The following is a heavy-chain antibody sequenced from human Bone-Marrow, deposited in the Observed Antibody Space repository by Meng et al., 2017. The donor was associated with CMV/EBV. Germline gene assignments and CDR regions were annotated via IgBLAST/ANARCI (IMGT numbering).Heavy chain of an antibody. CDR2: VYYSGTT. V-gene: IGHV4-61*05. Sequence: SETLSLTCTVSGGSISSSSYYWGWIRQPTGKGLEWTGYVYYSGTTNYNPSLKSPVSISVDTSKNQFSLKLSSVTAADTAVYYCARARGSHYFDYGGQGTLVTVSS. CDR1: GGSISSSSYY. J-gene: IGHJ4*02. CDR3: ARARGSHYFDY. D-gene: IGHD3-10*01.